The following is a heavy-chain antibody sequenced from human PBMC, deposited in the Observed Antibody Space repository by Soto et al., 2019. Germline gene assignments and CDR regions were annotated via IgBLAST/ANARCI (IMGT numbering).Heavy chain of an antibody. V-gene: IGHV3-30*03. D-gene: IGHD2-2*01. CDR1: GFTFSSYG. CDR2: ISYDGSNK. Sequence: LRLSCAASGFTFSSYGMHWVRQAPGKGLEWVAVISYDGSNKYYADSVKGRFTISRDNSKNTLYLQMNSLRAEDTALYYCASSWLVPAAYFDYWGQGTLVTVSS. CDR3: ASSWLVPAAYFDY. J-gene: IGHJ4*02.